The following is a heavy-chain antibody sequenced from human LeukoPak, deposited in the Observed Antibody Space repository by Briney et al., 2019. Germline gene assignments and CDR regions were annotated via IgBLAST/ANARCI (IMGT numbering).Heavy chain of an antibody. CDR1: GGSISSYY. J-gene: IGHJ3*02. Sequence: SETLSLTCTVSGGSISSYYWSWIRQPPGKGLEWIGYIYYSGSTNYNPSLKSRVTISVDTSKSQFSLKLSSVTAADTAVYYCARDGSVLGIDAFDIWGQGTMVTVSS. D-gene: IGHD7-27*01. CDR3: ARDGSVLGIDAFDI. V-gene: IGHV4-59*01. CDR2: IYYSGST.